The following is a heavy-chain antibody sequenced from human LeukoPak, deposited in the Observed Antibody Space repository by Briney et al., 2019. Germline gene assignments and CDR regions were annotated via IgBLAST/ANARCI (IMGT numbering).Heavy chain of an antibody. Sequence: ASVKVSCKVSGYTLTELSMHWVRQAPGKGLEWMGGFDPEDGETIYAQKFQGRVTMTEDTSTDTAYMELSSLRSEDTAVYHCATDYGGNPRGGAFDIWGQGTMVTVSS. CDR3: ATDYGGNPRGGAFDI. V-gene: IGHV1-24*01. CDR2: FDPEDGET. J-gene: IGHJ3*02. D-gene: IGHD4-23*01. CDR1: GYTLTELS.